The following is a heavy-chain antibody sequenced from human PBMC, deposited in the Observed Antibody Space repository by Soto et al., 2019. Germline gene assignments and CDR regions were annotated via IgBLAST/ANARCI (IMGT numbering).Heavy chain of an antibody. D-gene: IGHD1-1*01. CDR1: ADSRTISNSY. Sequence: PSETLSLTCTVSADSRTISNSYLGWLRHPPGKGLQWIGSSSYNWGTFYNPSLKGRVAISVDTSKKQSSLQVTSVTAADTAMYFCARHRIEVVWRGFDYWGQGSPVTVSS. J-gene: IGHJ4*02. CDR2: SSYNWGT. CDR3: ARHRIEVVWRGFDY. V-gene: IGHV4-39*01.